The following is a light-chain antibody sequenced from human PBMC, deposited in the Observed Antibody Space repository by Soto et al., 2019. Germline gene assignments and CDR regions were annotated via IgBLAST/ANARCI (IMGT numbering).Light chain of an antibody. CDR1: SSDVSAYNY. Sequence: QSALTQPASVSGSPGESITISCTGTSSDVSAYNYVSWYQQHPGKAPKLMIYDVSNRPSGVSNRFSGSKSGNTASLTISGLQAEDEADYYCSSYTSTNSLFGGGTKLTVI. V-gene: IGLV2-14*03. J-gene: IGLJ2*01. CDR3: SSYTSTNSL. CDR2: DVS.